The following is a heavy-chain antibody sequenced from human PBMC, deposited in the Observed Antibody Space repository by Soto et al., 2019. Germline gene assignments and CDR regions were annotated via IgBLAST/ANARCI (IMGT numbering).Heavy chain of an antibody. CDR3: ARAPHILYGVDV. CDR2: IFYKGST. D-gene: IGHD3-3*02. CDR1: GGSISSPDYC. Sequence: QVQLQESGPGLVKPSQTLSLTCTVSGGSISSPDYCWSWIRQPPGKGLEWIAYIFYKGSTYHNPSLKRRVTMSVDTAKNQFSLKLSSVTAAYTAVYYCARAPHILYGVDVWGQGTTVTVSS. J-gene: IGHJ6*02. V-gene: IGHV4-30-4*01.